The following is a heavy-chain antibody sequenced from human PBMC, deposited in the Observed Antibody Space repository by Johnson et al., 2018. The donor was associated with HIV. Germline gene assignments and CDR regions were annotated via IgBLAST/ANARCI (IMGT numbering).Heavy chain of an antibody. J-gene: IGHJ3*02. Sequence: VHLVESGGGLVQPGGSLRLSCAASGFTFSSYAMHWVRQAPGKGLEWVAVISYDGSNQYYADSVKGRFTISRDNSKNTLYLQMNSLRAEYTAVYYCAKDRTVAARDAFDIWGQGTMVTVSS. CDR2: ISYDGSNQ. V-gene: IGHV3-30-3*02. CDR1: GFTFSSYA. D-gene: IGHD6-19*01. CDR3: AKDRTVAARDAFDI.